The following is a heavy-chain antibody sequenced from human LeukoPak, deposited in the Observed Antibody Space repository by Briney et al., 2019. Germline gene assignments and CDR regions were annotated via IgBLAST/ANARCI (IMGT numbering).Heavy chain of an antibody. CDR1: GFTFSSYS. D-gene: IGHD6-19*01. CDR3: ARGRAEYSSDLMVYYFDY. J-gene: IGHJ4*02. V-gene: IGHV3-21*01. Sequence: PGGSLRLSCAASGFTFSSYSMNWVRQAPGKGLEWVSSISSSSSYIYYADSVKGRFTISRDNAKNSLYLQMNSLRAEDTAVYYCARGRAEYSSDLMVYYFDYWGQRTLVTVSS. CDR2: ISSSSSYI.